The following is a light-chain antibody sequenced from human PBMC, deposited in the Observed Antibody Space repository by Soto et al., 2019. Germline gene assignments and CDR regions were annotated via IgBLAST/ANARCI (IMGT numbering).Light chain of an antibody. J-gene: IGKJ1*01. CDR3: QQYNNWPT. V-gene: IGKV3-11*01. Sequence: ETVLTPSPGTLSLSPGESATLSRRASQSVISSYLAWYQPKPGQDPRLLIYDAYNRATGIPARLTGSWSGTDFTLTISSLEPEDFAVYYCQQYNNWPTFGQGTKVDIK. CDR1: QSVISSY. CDR2: DAY.